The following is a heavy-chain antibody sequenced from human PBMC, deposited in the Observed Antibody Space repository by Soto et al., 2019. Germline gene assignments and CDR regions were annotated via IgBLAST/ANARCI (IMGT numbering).Heavy chain of an antibody. V-gene: IGHV1-69*01. Sequence: QVQLVQSGAEVKKPGSSVKVSCKASGGTFSSYAISWVRQAPGQGLEWMGGIIPIFGTANYAQKFQGRVTITADESTSTAYMELSSLRSEDTAVYYCRVLRYFVWAKLGVDYFDYWGQGTLVTVSS. J-gene: IGHJ4*02. CDR2: IIPIFGTA. CDR1: GGTFSSYA. D-gene: IGHD3-9*01. CDR3: RVLRYFVWAKLGVDYFDY.